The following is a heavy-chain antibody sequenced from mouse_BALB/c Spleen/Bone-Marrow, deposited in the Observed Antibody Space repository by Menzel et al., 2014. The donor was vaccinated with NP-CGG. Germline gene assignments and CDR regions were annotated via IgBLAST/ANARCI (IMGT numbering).Heavy chain of an antibody. J-gene: IGHJ2*01. D-gene: IGHD3-1*01. Sequence: EVMLVESGGGLVKPGGSLKLSCAASGFTFSYYAMSWVRQSPEKSLEWVAEISSGGSYTYYPDTVTGRFTISRDNAKNSLYLEMISLRSEDTAMYDSARDSSCYFDYWGQGTTLTVSS. CDR3: ARDSSCYFDY. V-gene: IGHV5-9-4*01. CDR2: ISSGGSYT. CDR1: GFTFSYYA.